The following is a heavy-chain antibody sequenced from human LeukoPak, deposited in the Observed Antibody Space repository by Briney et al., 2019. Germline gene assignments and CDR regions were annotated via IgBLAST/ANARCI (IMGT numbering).Heavy chain of an antibody. J-gene: IGHJ6*02. CDR3: ARGRVAVAGTWGYYYYGMDV. V-gene: IGHV4-31*03. Sequence: SQTLSLTCTVSGGSISSGGYYWSWIRQHPGKGLEWIGYIYYSGSTYYNPSLKSRVTISVDTSKNQFSLKLSSVTAADTAVYYCARGRVAVAGTWGYYYYGMDVWGQGTTVTDSS. CDR2: IYYSGST. D-gene: IGHD6-19*01. CDR1: GGSISSGGYY.